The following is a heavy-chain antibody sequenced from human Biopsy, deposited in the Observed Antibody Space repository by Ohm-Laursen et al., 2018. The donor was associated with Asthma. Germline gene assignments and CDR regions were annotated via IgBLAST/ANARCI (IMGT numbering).Heavy chain of an antibody. CDR1: GFTFSDYY. CDR2: INGKSNSI. D-gene: IGHD3-10*01. J-gene: IGHJ6*02. Sequence: SLRLSCAASGFTFSDYYMSWIRQAPGKGLERISYINGKSNSIEYADSVKGRFTISRDNAKNSLYLQMNSLGPEDTAVYYCARDMGAGPNQPPSGSGSSHLYGMDVWGQGTTVTVSS. V-gene: IGHV3-11*01. CDR3: ARDMGAGPNQPPSGSGSSHLYGMDV.